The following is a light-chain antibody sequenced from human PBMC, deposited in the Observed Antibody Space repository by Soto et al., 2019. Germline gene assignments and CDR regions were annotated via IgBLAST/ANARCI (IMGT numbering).Light chain of an antibody. CDR2: DTF. CDR1: QSVSTF. V-gene: IGKV3-11*01. Sequence: EIVLTQSPATLSVSPGERVTLSCRASQSVSTFVAWYQHKPGQAPRALIYDTFKRATGVPDRFSGGGSGTDFTLTIISLEPEDFAVYYCQQRARWPMPFGQGTRLE. CDR3: QQRARWPMP. J-gene: IGKJ5*01.